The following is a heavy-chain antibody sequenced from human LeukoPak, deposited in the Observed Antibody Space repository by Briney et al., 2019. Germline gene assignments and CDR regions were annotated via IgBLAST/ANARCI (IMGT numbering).Heavy chain of an antibody. D-gene: IGHD4-17*01. Sequence: GGSLRLSCAASGFTFTNYWMHWVRQAPGKGLEWVSAISGSGGSTYYADSVKGRFTISRDNSKNTLYLQMNSLRAEDTAVYYCAKIAWSGDLYYYGMDVWGQGTTVTVSS. CDR3: AKIAWSGDLYYYGMDV. CDR2: ISGSGGST. CDR1: GFTFTNYW. V-gene: IGHV3-23*01. J-gene: IGHJ6*02.